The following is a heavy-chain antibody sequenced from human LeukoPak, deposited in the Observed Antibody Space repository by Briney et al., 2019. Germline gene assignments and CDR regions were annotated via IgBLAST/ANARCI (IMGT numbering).Heavy chain of an antibody. CDR1: GFTFSSYE. CDR2: ISSSGSTI. J-gene: IGHJ6*02. CDR3: SRERVAVADTVAPYYYYGMDV. D-gene: IGHD6-19*01. V-gene: IGHV3-48*03. Sequence: GGSLRLSCAASGFTFSSYEMNWVRQAPGKGLEWVSYISSSGSTIYYADSVKGRFTISRDNAKNSLYLQMNSLRAEDTAVYYCSRERVAVADTVAPYYYYGMDVWGQGTTVTVSS.